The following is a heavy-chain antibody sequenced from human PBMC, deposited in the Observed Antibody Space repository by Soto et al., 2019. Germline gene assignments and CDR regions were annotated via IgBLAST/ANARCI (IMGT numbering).Heavy chain of an antibody. CDR2: IYSSRAT. J-gene: IGHJ6*02. V-gene: IGHV4-59*01. D-gene: IGHD6-13*01. CDR3: ARASRSSSWYPYYYYGMDV. Sequence: PSGTLSLTCTVSGGSIGSFYWSWIRQSPGGTLEWIGYIYSSRATTYNPSLKSRITISVDISKNQFSLELSSVTAADTAVYYCARASRSSSWYPYYYYGMDVWGQGTTVTVSS. CDR1: GGSIGSFY.